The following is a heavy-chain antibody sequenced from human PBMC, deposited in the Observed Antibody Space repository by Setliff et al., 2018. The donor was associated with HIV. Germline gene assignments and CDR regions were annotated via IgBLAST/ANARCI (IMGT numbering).Heavy chain of an antibody. V-gene: IGHV1-46*01. CDR1: GYTFTSYY. CDR2: INPSGGST. Sequence: ASVKVSCKASGYTFTSYYIHWVRQAPGQGLEWMGIINPSGGSTSYAQKFQGRVTMTRDTSTSTVYMELSSLRSEDTAVYYCATQFKTTKAFDPWGQGTLVTVSS. D-gene: IGHD4-17*01. CDR3: ATQFKTTKAFDP. J-gene: IGHJ5*02.